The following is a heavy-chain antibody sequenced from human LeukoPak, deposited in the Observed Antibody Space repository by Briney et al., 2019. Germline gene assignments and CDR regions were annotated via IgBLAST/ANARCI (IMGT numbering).Heavy chain of an antibody. CDR3: ARDKDWLNWFDP. J-gene: IGHJ5*02. Sequence: ASVKVSCKASGYTFTGYYMHWVRQAPGQGLEWMGRINPNSGGTKYAQKFQGRVTMTRDTSISTAYMELSRLRSDDTAVYYCARDKDWLNWFDPWGQGTLVTVSS. D-gene: IGHD3-9*01. CDR2: INPNSGGT. V-gene: IGHV1-2*06. CDR1: GYTFTGYY.